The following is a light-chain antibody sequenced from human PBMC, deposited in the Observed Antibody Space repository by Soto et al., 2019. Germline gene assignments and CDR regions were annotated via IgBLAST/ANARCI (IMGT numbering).Light chain of an antibody. J-gene: IGLJ2*01. CDR1: SRHNTNA. CDR2: VNSDGSH. Sequence: QAVVTQSPSASASLGASVKLTCTLSSRHNTNAIAWHQQQPKKGPRFLMKVNSDGSHFKGDGIPDRFSGSSSGAERYLTISSLQSEDEADSYCQAWATGIHQFGGGTKLTVL. CDR3: QAWATGIHQ. V-gene: IGLV4-69*01.